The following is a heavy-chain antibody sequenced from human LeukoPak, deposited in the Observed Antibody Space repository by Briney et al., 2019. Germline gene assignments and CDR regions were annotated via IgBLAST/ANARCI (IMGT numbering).Heavy chain of an antibody. CDR3: ARVVDTANYYFDY. D-gene: IGHD5-18*01. J-gene: IGHJ4*02. V-gene: IGHV1-8*01. CDR1: GYTFTSHD. CDR2: MNPNSGNT. Sequence: GASVKVSCKASGYTFTSHDINWVRQATGQGLEWMGWMNPNSGNTGYAQKFQGRVTMTRNTSISTAYMELSSLRSEDTAVYYCARVVDTANYYFDYWGQGTLVTVSS.